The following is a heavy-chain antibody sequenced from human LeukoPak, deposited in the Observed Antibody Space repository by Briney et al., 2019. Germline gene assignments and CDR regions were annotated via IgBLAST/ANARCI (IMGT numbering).Heavy chain of an antibody. CDR1: GGSISSYY. V-gene: IGHV4-59*01. J-gene: IGHJ4*02. D-gene: IGHD5-12*01. CDR3: ARLYIGHDYHPVLRYFDC. Sequence: SETLSLTCAVSGGSISSYYWSWLRQPPGKGLEWIGYIYYSGSTNYNPSLKSRVTISVDTSKNQFSLKLSSVTAADTAVYSCARLYIGHDYHPVLRYFDCWGQGTLVTVSS. CDR2: IYYSGST.